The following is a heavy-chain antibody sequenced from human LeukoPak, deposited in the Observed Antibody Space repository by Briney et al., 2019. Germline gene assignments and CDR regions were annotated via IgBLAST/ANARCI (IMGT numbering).Heavy chain of an antibody. D-gene: IGHD6-19*01. CDR1: GGSISSYY. J-gene: IGHJ4*02. Sequence: KPSETLSLTCTVSGGSISSYYWSWIRQPAGKGLEWIGRIYTSGSTNYNPSLKSRVTMSVDTSKNQFSLKLSSVTAADTAVYYCARGLRWGGWADFDYWGQGTLVTVSS. CDR3: ARGLRWGGWADFDY. CDR2: IYTSGST. V-gene: IGHV4-4*07.